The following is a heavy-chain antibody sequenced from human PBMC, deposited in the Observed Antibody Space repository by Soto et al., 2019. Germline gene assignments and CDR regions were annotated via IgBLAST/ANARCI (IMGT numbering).Heavy chain of an antibody. CDR1: GYSFTSYW. Sequence: GYSFTSYWISWVRQMPGKGLEWMGRIDPSDSYTNYSPSFQGHVTISADKSISTAYLQWSSLKASDTAMYYCARTYYYDSSGYYYTHNWFDPWGQGTLVTVSS. CDR2: IDPSDSYT. CDR3: ARTYYYDSSGYYYTHNWFDP. D-gene: IGHD3-22*01. J-gene: IGHJ5*02. V-gene: IGHV5-10-1*01.